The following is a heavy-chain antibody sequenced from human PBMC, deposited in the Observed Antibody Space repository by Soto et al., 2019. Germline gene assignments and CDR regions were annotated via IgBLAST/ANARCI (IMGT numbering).Heavy chain of an antibody. J-gene: IGHJ4*02. V-gene: IGHV3-48*02. Sequence: SLSPSCAACGFTFGNYIRNWVRQDPGKGLEWILYISSSSITIYYADSVKGRLTISRDNAKNSLYLQMISLRDAYTAVYCCARVRSTSMGGGFGYWGQGTLVAVS. CDR2: ISSSSITI. D-gene: IGHD5-18*01. CDR3: ARVRSTSMGGGFGY. CDR1: GFTFGNYI.